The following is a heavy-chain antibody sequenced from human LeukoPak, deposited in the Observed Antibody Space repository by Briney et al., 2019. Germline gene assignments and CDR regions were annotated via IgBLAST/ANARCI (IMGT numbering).Heavy chain of an antibody. J-gene: IGHJ4*02. CDR2: INHSGCT. V-gene: IGHV4-34*01. Sequence: SETLSLTCAVYGGSFSGYYWSWIRQPPGKGLEWIGEINHSGCTNYNPSLKSRVTISVDTSKNQFSLKLSSVTAADTAVYYCARAGIWAFDYWGQGTLVTVSS. D-gene: IGHD6-19*01. CDR1: GGSFSGYY. CDR3: ARAGIWAFDY.